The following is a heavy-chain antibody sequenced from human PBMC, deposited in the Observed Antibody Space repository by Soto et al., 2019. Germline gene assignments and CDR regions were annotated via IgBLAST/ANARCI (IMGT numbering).Heavy chain of an antibody. Sequence: EVQLVESGGGLVQPGRSLRLSCAASGFTFDDYAMHWVRQAPGKGLEWVSGISWNSGSIGYADSVKGRFTISRDNAKNYLYLQMNSLRAEDTALYYCAKDGGSYYYYMDVWGKGTTVTVSS. CDR2: ISWNSGSI. CDR1: GFTFDDYA. J-gene: IGHJ6*03. D-gene: IGHD3-16*01. CDR3: AKDGGSYYYYMDV. V-gene: IGHV3-9*01.